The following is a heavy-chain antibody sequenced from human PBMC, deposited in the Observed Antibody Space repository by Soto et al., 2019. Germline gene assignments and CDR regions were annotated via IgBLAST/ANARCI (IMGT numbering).Heavy chain of an antibody. Sequence: QVQLVQSGAEVKKPGASVKVSCKASGYTFTSYDINWVRQATGQGLEWMGWMNPNSGNTGYAQKCQGRVTMTRNTSISTAYMERSSLRSEDTAVYYCARGGSAPRRQWKGGMDVWGQGTTVTVSS. D-gene: IGHD6-19*01. V-gene: IGHV1-8*01. CDR3: ARGGSAPRRQWKGGMDV. J-gene: IGHJ6*02. CDR2: MNPNSGNT. CDR1: GYTFTSYD.